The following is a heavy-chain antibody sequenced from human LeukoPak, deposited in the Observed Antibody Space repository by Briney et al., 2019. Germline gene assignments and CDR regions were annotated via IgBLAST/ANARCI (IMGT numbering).Heavy chain of an antibody. J-gene: IGHJ4*02. CDR2: INYSGNT. CDR1: GGSISSYY. CDR3: ARSSGWSFFAC. D-gene: IGHD6-19*01. Sequence: KPSETLSLTCTVSGGSISSYYWSWIRQTPGKGVEWIGGINYSGNTDYSPSLKSRLTISVETSKHQFSLRLRSVTAADTAVYYCARSSGWSFFACWGQGSLVTVSS. V-gene: IGHV4-59*01.